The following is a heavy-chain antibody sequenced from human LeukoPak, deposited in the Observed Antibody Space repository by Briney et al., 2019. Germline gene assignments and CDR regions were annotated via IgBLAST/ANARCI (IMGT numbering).Heavy chain of an antibody. CDR1: GGSISSYY. D-gene: IGHD6-19*01. V-gene: IGHV4-4*07. Sequence: SETLSLTCTVSGGSISSYYWSWIRQPAGKGLEWIGRIYTRGSTNYNPSLKSRVTMSVDTSKNQFSLKLSSVTAADTAVYYCASGGSSSGWFSIDYWGQGTLVTVSS. J-gene: IGHJ4*02. CDR3: ASGGSSSGWFSIDY. CDR2: IYTRGST.